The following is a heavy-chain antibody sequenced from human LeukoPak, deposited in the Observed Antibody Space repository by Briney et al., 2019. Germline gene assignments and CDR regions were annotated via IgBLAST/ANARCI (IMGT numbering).Heavy chain of an antibody. D-gene: IGHD3-9*01. V-gene: IGHV3-30*04. CDR1: GFTFSSYA. CDR3: ARDHSYYDILTGYSRSFDY. CDR2: ISYDGSNK. J-gene: IGHJ4*02. Sequence: GGSLRLSCAASGFTFSSYAMHWVRQAPGKGLEWVAVISYDGSNKYYADSVKGRFTISRDNSKNTLYLQMNSLRAEDTAVYYCARDHSYYDILTGYSRSFDYWGQGTLVTVSS.